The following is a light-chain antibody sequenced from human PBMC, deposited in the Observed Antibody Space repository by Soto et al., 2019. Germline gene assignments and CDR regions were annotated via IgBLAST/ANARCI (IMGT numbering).Light chain of an antibody. Sequence: DIQMTQSPSTLSAFVGDRVTITCRASQTISTSLAWYQQKPGKVPELLIYGASTLQSGVPSRFSGTRSGTEFTLTISSLQPEDVATYFCQKYDSSPLTFGGGSKVEFK. V-gene: IGKV1-27*01. CDR1: QTISTS. J-gene: IGKJ4*01. CDR2: GAS. CDR3: QKYDSSPLT.